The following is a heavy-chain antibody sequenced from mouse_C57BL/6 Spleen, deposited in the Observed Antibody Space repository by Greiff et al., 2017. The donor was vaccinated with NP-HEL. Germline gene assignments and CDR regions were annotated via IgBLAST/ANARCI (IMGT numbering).Heavy chain of an antibody. Sequence: LVKPGASVTLSCKASGYTFTEYTIHWVKQRSGQGLEWIGWFYPWSGSIKYNEKFKDKVTLTADKSSSTVYMELRSLTSEESAVYFCSRHEGAHYGSSFFAYWGQGTLVTVSA. CDR2: FYPWSGSI. V-gene: IGHV1-62-2*01. J-gene: IGHJ3*01. CDR1: GYTFTEYT. D-gene: IGHD1-1*01. CDR3: SRHEGAHYGSSFFAY.